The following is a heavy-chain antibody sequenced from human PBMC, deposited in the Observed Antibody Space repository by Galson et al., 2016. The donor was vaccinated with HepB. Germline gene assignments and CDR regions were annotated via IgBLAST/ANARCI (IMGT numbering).Heavy chain of an antibody. J-gene: IGHJ6*02. CDR2: IYSAGAT. Sequence: SLRLSCAASGLTVSDNYMTWVRQAPGRGLEWVSLIYSAGATYYAASVKGRFTISRDNSKNTLFLQMNSLRAEDTAVYYCARGQRYSYLYGMDVWGQGTTVTVSS. CDR3: ARGQRYSYLYGMDV. V-gene: IGHV3-53*01. D-gene: IGHD5-18*01. CDR1: GLTVSDNY.